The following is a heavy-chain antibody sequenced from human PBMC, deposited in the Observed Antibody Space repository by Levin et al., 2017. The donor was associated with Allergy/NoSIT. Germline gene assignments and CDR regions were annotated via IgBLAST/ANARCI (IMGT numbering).Heavy chain of an antibody. J-gene: IGHJ4*02. CDR1: GFTFSNAW. D-gene: IGHD2-21*02. Sequence: PGESLKISCAASGFTFSNAWMSWVRQGPGKGLEWVGRVKSKGDGGTIDYAAPVRGRFTISRDDSKSTLYLQMNSLKTEDTAVYYCTSVGTLTALYTDWGQGTLVTVSS. CDR3: TSVGTLTALYTD. CDR2: VKSKGDGGTI. V-gene: IGHV3-15*01.